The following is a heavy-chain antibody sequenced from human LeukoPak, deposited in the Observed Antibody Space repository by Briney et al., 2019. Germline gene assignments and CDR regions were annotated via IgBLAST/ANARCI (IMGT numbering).Heavy chain of an antibody. V-gene: IGHV3-30*18. D-gene: IGHD6-13*01. CDR3: AKERAAAGTVWFDP. J-gene: IGHJ5*02. Sequence: GGSLRLSCAASGFTFSSYGMHWVRQAPGKGLEWVAVISYDGSNKYYADSVKGRFTISRDNSKNTLCLQMNSLRAEDTAVYYCAKERAAAGTVWFDPWGQGTLVTVSS. CDR1: GFTFSSYG. CDR2: ISYDGSNK.